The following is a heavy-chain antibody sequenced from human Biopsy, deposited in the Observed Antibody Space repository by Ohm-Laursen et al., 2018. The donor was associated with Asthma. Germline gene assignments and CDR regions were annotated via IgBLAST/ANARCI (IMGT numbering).Heavy chain of an antibody. CDR2: LIPVLGTP. D-gene: IGHD5-12*01. CDR3: ARGYSGSDRIVYYYSGLEV. J-gene: IGHJ6*02. V-gene: IGHV1-69*01. Sequence: GSSVKASCKASGDSFSNYAISWVRQAPGQGLEWMGGLIPVLGTPDHAQMLEGRVTITADESTSTAYMKLSSLSSEDTAVYYCARGYSGSDRIVYYYSGLEVWGHGTTVTVSS. CDR1: GDSFSNYA.